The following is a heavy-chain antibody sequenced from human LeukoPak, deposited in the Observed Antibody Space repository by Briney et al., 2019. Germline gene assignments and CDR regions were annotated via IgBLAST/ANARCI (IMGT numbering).Heavy chain of an antibody. V-gene: IGHV1-46*01. Sequence: ASVKVSCKASGYTFTSYYIYWMRQAHGHGLDWMGIINPSGGRTNYAHKFQGRATMTRDMSTSTVYMELSSLRSEDTAVYYCARGAHVRMYDSNHNCFDPWGQGTPVTVSS. CDR1: GYTFTSYY. CDR2: INPSGGRT. D-gene: IGHD3-22*01. CDR3: ARGAHVRMYDSNHNCFDP. J-gene: IGHJ5*02.